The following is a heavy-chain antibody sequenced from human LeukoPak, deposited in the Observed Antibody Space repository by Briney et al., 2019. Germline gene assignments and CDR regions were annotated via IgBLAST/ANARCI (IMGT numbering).Heavy chain of an antibody. V-gene: IGHV4-34*01. CDR1: GGSFSGYY. Sequence: SSETLSLTCAVYGGSFSGYYWTWIRQPPGKGLEWLGEINHSGSTNYNPSLKSRVTISVDTSKNQFSLKLSSVTAADTAVYYCARHVRSVVAKRGGFDYWGQGTLVTVSS. J-gene: IGHJ4*02. CDR2: INHSGST. D-gene: IGHD2-15*01. CDR3: ARHVRSVVAKRGGFDY.